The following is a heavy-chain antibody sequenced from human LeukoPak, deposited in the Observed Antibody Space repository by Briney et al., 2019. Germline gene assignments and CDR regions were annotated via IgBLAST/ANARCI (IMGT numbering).Heavy chain of an antibody. CDR3: AKDRDYSNFVHYFFDY. CDR1: GFTFSSYG. J-gene: IGHJ4*02. V-gene: IGHV3-30*02. D-gene: IGHD4-11*01. CDR2: IRYDGTNK. Sequence: GGSLRLSCAASGFTFSSYGMHWVRQAPGKGLEWVAFIRYDGTNKYQADSVKGRFTISRDNSKNTLYLQMNSLRAEDTAVYYCAKDRDYSNFVHYFFDYWGQGTLVTVSS.